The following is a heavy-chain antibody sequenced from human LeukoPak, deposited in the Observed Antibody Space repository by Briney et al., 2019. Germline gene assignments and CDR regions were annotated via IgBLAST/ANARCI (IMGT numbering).Heavy chain of an antibody. Sequence: PSETLSLTCAVYGGSFSGYYWSWLRQPPGKGLEWIGEINHSGSTNYNPSLKSRVTISVDTSKNQFSLELSSVTAADTAVYYCSITGTTYYFDYWGQGTPVTVSS. CDR1: GGSFSGYY. CDR2: INHSGST. D-gene: IGHD1-20*01. CDR3: SITGTTYYFDY. V-gene: IGHV4-34*01. J-gene: IGHJ4*02.